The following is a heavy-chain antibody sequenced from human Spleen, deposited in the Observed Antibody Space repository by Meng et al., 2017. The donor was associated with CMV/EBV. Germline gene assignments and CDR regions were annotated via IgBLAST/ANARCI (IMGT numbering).Heavy chain of an antibody. J-gene: IGHJ5*02. CDR2: ISANNDNT. Sequence: ASVKVSCKASGYTLTSYGISWVRQAPGQGLEWMGRISANNDNTNYAQKFQGRVSMTTDASTSTAYMELRSLRSDDTAVYYCARGGGYDLPWPWGQGTLVTVSS. CDR3: ARGGGYDLPWP. D-gene: IGHD5-12*01. CDR1: GYTLTSYG. V-gene: IGHV1-18*04.